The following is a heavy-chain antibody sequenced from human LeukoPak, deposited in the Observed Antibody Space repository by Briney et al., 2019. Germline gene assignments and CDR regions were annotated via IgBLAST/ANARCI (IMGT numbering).Heavy chain of an antibody. J-gene: IGHJ3*02. CDR2: ISYDGSNK. D-gene: IGHD3-3*01. CDR3: AREFRATGYYDFWSGYYYDAFDI. CDR1: GFTFTSNW. Sequence: GGSLRLSCAATGFTFTSNWMNWVRQAPGRGLEWVAVISYDGSNKYYADSVKGRFTISRDNSKNTLYLQMNSLRAEDTAVYYCAREFRATGYYDFWSGYYYDAFDIWGQGTMVTVSS. V-gene: IGHV3-30-3*01.